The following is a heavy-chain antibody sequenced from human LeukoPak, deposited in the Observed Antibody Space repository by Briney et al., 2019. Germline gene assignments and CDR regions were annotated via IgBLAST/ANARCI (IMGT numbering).Heavy chain of an antibody. Sequence: AGGSLRLSCAASGFTFSGSAMHWVRQAPGKGLEYVSGISSNGGSTYHANSVKGRFTISRDNSKNTLYLQMGSLRAEDMALYYCAREYCTNGVCYKRFDYWGQGTLVTVSS. J-gene: IGHJ4*02. V-gene: IGHV3-64*01. CDR3: AREYCTNGVCYKRFDY. D-gene: IGHD2-8*01. CDR2: ISSNGGST. CDR1: GFTFSGSA.